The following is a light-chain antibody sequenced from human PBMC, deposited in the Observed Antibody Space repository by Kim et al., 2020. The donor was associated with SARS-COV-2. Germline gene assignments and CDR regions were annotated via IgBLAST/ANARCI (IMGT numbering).Light chain of an antibody. CDR2: KAS. CDR1: QSISSW. J-gene: IGKJ1*01. Sequence: ASVGDRATITSRASQSISSWLAWYQQKPRKVPKLLIYKASNLESGVPSRFSGRGAGTEFTLPVSSLQPDDSATYYSQQYSSNSWTFGQGTKVDIK. V-gene: IGKV1-5*03. CDR3: QQYSSNSWT.